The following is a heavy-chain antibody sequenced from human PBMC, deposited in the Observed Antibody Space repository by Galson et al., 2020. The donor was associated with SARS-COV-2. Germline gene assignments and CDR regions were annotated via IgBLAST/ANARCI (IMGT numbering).Heavy chain of an antibody. CDR2: IYHSGST. J-gene: IGHJ4*01. CDR1: GGSISSGGYS. D-gene: IGHD2-8*01. CDR3: ARGAYCTNGVCYPTSHPTPVFDY. Sequence: SETLSLTCAVSGGSISSGGYSWSWIRQPPGKGLEWIGYIYHSGSTYYNPSLKSRVTISVDRSKNQFSLKLSSVTAADTAVYYCARGAYCTNGVCYPTSHPTPVFDYWGQGTLVTVSS. V-gene: IGHV4-30-2*01.